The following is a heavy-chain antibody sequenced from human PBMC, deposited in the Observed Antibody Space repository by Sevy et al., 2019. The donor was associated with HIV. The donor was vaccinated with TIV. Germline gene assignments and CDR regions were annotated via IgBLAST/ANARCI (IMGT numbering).Heavy chain of an antibody. CDR3: ARAGSGRLYYYYYMDV. CDR2: IDYSGST. J-gene: IGHJ6*03. Sequence: SETLSLTCTVSGGSVSSSTYYWSWIRQPPGKGLEGIGYIDYSGSTNYNPSLKSRVTIPVDTSKNQFSLKLSSVTAADTAVYFCARAGSGRLYYYYYMDVWDKGTTVTVSS. D-gene: IGHD2-8*02. CDR1: GGSVSSSTYY. V-gene: IGHV4-61*01.